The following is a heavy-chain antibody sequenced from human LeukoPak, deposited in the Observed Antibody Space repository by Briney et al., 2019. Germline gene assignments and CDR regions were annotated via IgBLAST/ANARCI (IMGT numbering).Heavy chain of an antibody. Sequence: PSGSRSLTCPVSGGSISSYYGTWIRHSADKGLEWIGRIYSSGSTSGRTNYNPSLKIRITKPLHPSKNQFSLKVKFITPADTAVYYCARGQINSLSYFDYWGQGTLVTVSS. CDR3: ARGQINSLSYFDY. CDR1: GGSISSYY. V-gene: IGHV4-4*07. CDR2: IYSSGSTSGRT. J-gene: IGHJ4*02. D-gene: IGHD6-6*01.